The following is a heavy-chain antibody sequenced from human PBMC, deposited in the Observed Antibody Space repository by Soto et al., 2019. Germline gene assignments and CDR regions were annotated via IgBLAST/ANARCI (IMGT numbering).Heavy chain of an antibody. CDR2: ISSSSSTI. J-gene: IGHJ5*02. V-gene: IGHV3-48*01. CDR1: GFTFSSYS. D-gene: IGHD6-19*01. CDR3: ARETQWLNWFDP. Sequence: EVQLVESGGGLVQPGGSLRLSCAASGFTFSSYSMNWVRQAPGKGLEWVSYISSSSSTIYYADSVKGRFTISRDNAKKSRYLQINSLRAEDTAVYYCARETQWLNWFDPWGQGPLVTVSS.